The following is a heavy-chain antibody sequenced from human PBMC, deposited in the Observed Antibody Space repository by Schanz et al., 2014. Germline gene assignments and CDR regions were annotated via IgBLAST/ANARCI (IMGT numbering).Heavy chain of an antibody. D-gene: IGHD3-9*01. CDR2: ISVYTGNT. Sequence: QVHLVQSGAEVKRPGASVRVSCKASGYTFTTYAMSWVRQAPGQGLEWVGWISVYTGNTKYGQKVQGRVTMTADTSTNTAYMELRSLRSDDTAVYYCAKAEYDILTDSYSRLDPWGQGTLVTDSS. V-gene: IGHV1-18*01. CDR1: GYTFTTYA. CDR3: AKAEYDILTDSYSRLDP. J-gene: IGHJ5*02.